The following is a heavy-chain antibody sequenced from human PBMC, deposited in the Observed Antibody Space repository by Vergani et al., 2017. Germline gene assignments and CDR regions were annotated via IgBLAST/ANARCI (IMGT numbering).Heavy chain of an antibody. Sequence: QVQLQESGPGLVKPSETLSLTCTVSGGSISSYYWGWIRQPPGKGLEWIGYIYYSGSTNYNPSLKSRVTISVDTSKNQFSLKLSSVTAADTAVYYCARAPAAPRGFRFFDYWGQGTLVTVSS. J-gene: IGHJ4*02. CDR2: IYYSGST. CDR3: ARAPAAPRGFRFFDY. V-gene: IGHV4-59*01. CDR1: GGSISSYY. D-gene: IGHD2-2*01.